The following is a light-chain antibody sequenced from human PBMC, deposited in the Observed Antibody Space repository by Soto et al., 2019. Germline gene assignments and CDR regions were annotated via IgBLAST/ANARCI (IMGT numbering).Light chain of an antibody. CDR2: EVS. CDR3: SSYTSSSTLV. CDR1: SSDGGGYNY. Sequence: QSALTQPASVSGSPGRSITISCPGTSSDGGGYNYVSWYQQHPGKAPKLMIYEVSNRPSGVSNRFSGSKSGNTASLTISGLQAEDEADYYCSSYTSSSTLVFGTGTKLTVL. J-gene: IGLJ1*01. V-gene: IGLV2-14*01.